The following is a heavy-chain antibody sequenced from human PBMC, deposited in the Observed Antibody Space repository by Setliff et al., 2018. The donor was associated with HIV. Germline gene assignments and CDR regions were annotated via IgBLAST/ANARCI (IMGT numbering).Heavy chain of an antibody. D-gene: IGHD1-1*01. CDR3: ARGEERRDVYNLDYGMDV. V-gene: IGHV4-30-4*08. CDR2: ISYSGST. Sequence: SETLSLTCTVYGGSISGGDYYWSWIRQPPGKGLEWIGYISYSGSTYYNPSLKSRVTISVDTSKNQFSLKLSSVTAADTAVYYCARGEERRDVYNLDYGMDVWGQGTTVT. J-gene: IGHJ6*02. CDR1: GGSISGGDYY.